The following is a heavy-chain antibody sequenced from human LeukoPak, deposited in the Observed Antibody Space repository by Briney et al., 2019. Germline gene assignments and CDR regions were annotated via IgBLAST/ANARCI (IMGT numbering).Heavy chain of an antibody. CDR3: AKLVVVVPAASAGFDY. CDR1: GFTFSSYG. J-gene: IGHJ4*02. D-gene: IGHD2-2*01. V-gene: IGHV3-30*02. CDR2: IRYDGSNK. Sequence: GGSLRLSCAASGFTFSSYGMHWVRQAPGKGLERVAFIRYDGSNKYYADSVKGRFTISRDNSKNTLYLQMNSLRAEDTAVYYCAKLVVVVPAASAGFDYWGQGTLVTVSS.